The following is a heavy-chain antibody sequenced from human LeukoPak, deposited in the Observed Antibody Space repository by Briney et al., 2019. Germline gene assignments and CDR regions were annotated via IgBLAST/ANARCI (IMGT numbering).Heavy chain of an antibody. CDR1: GFTFSSFW. J-gene: IGHJ3*01. Sequence: GGSLRLXCAASGFTFSSFWMHWVRRAPGKGLMSVSRINSDGSSTTYADSVKGRFTISRDNAKNTLYLHMSSLRAEDTAVYYCRGRIATTDYTFDVWGQGTMVTVSS. CDR2: INSDGSST. CDR3: RGRIATTDYTFDV. V-gene: IGHV3-74*03. D-gene: IGHD6-13*01.